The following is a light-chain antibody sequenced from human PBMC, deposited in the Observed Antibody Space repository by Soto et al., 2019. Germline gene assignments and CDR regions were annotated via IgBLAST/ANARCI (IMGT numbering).Light chain of an antibody. V-gene: IGKV1-33*01. Sequence: DIPMTQSPPSLAASVGDRVTISCQASQDLTNFLNWYQQKPGEAPKLLIYDTTTLEEGVPSRFSGGGSGTDFTFTITGLQPEDAAIYSCQQYVNLPYTFGQGTKLEIK. CDR2: DTT. CDR3: QQYVNLPYT. CDR1: QDLTNF. J-gene: IGKJ2*01.